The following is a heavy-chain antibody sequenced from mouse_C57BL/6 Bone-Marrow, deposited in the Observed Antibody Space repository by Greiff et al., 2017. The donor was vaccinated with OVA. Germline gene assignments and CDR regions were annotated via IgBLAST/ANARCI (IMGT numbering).Heavy chain of an antibody. CDR2: INSDGGST. CDR3: ARHKTGTWYFDV. V-gene: IGHV5-2*01. J-gene: IGHJ1*03. CDR1: EYEFPSHD. Sequence: DVKLQESGGGLVQPGESLKLSCESNEYEFPSHDMSWVRKTPEKRLELVAAINSDGGSTYYPDTMERRFIISRDNTKKTLYLQMSSLRSEDIALYYCARHKTGTWYFDVWGTGTTVTVSS. D-gene: IGHD4-1*01.